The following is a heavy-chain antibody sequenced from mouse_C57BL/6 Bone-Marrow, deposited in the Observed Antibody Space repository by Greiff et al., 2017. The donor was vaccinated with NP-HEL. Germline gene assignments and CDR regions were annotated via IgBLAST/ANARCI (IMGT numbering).Heavy chain of an antibody. CDR3: ARGDYYGSSYYFDY. Sequence: VQLQQPGAELVRPGSSVKLSCKASGYTFTSYWMHWVKQRPIQGLEWIGNIDPSDSETHYNQKFKDKATLTVDKSSSTAYMQLSSLTSEDSAVYYCARGDYYGSSYYFDYWGQGTTLTVSS. V-gene: IGHV1-52*01. CDR2: IDPSDSET. D-gene: IGHD1-1*01. CDR1: GYTFTSYW. J-gene: IGHJ2*01.